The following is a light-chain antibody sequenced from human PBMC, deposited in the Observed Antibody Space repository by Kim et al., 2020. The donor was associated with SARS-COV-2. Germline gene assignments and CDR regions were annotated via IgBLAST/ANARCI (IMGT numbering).Light chain of an antibody. Sequence: AAVGDRGTSTCRASQDISNSIAWFQQKPGKAPKTLIYAASTLQSGVPSKFSGIAAGTHFTLTISSLQPEDFATYYCQQYDTYPITFGGGTKVDIK. CDR2: AAS. CDR1: QDISNS. CDR3: QQYDTYPIT. J-gene: IGKJ4*01. V-gene: IGKV1-16*02.